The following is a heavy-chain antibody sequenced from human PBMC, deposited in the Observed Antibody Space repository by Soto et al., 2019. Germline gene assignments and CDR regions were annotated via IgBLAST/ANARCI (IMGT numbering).Heavy chain of an antibody. V-gene: IGHV1-3*01. CDR2: INAGNGNT. D-gene: IGHD2-21*01. CDR3: ARDQLPLGEHPESVVIAIAPDAFDI. Sequence: ASVKVSCKASGYTFTSYAMHWVRQAPGQRLEWMGWINAGNGNTKYSQKFQGRVTITRDTSASTAYMELSSLRSEDTAVYYCARDQLPLGEHPESVVIAIAPDAFDIWGQGTMVTVSS. J-gene: IGHJ3*02. CDR1: GYTFTSYA.